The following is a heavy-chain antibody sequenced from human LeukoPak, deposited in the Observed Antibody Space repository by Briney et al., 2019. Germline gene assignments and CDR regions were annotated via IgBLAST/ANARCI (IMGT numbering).Heavy chain of an antibody. Sequence: ASVKVSCKASGGTFSSYAISWVRQAPGQGLEWMGRIIPILGIANYAQKFQGRVTITADKSTSTAYMELSSLRSEDTAVYYCARDSCGYSYGCYYYYGMDVWGQGTRSPSP. CDR2: IIPILGIA. CDR3: ARDSCGYSYGCYYYYGMDV. D-gene: IGHD5-18*01. J-gene: IGHJ6*02. CDR1: GGTFSSYA. V-gene: IGHV1-69*04.